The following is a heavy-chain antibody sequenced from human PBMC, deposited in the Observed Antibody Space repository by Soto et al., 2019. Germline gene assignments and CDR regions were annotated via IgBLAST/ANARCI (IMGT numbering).Heavy chain of an antibody. CDR3: TGNRARLEP. CDR2: KKQGGSGE. CDR1: GLTFTTYW. Sequence: GGSLTLSCVASGLTFTTYWMTWVRQAPGEGLGWVANKKQGGSGEYYVGCVRARSTFPRAHAENSLYLQINNVSAEDPAVYYCTGNRARLEPGGRGTTVPVS. V-gene: IGHV3-7*01. D-gene: IGHD1-1*01. J-gene: IGHJ5*02.